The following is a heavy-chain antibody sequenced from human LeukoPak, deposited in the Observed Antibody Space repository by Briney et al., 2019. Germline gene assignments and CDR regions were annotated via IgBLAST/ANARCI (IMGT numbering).Heavy chain of an antibody. CDR2: ISSSSSYI. CDR1: GFTFSSYS. D-gene: IGHD6-13*01. V-gene: IGHV3-21*01. Sequence: GGSLRLSCAASGFTFSSYSMNWVRQAPGKGLERVSSISSSSSYIYYADSVKGRFTISRDNAKDSLYLQMNSLSAEDTAVYYCARDFRGMDSSSWYLFDYWGQGTLVTVSS. CDR3: ARDFRGMDSSSWYLFDY. J-gene: IGHJ4*02.